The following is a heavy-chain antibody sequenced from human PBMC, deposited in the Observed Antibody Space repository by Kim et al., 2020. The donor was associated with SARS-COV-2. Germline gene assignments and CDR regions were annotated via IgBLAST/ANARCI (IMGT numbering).Heavy chain of an antibody. CDR2: T. J-gene: IGHJ4*02. V-gene: IGHV1-18*01. Sequence: TNDAQKLQGRVTMTTDTSTSTAYMELRSLRSDDTAVYYCARDLEENYFDYWGQGTLVTVSS. CDR3: ARDLEENYFDY.